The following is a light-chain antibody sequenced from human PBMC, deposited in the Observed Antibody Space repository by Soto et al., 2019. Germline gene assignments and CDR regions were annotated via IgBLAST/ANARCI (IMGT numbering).Light chain of an antibody. CDR1: SSDVGGYNY. CDR2: DVS. V-gene: IGLV2-11*01. CDR3: CSYAGSYPL. J-gene: IGLJ3*02. Sequence: QSALAQSRSVSGSPGQSVTISCTGTSSDVGGYNYVSWYQQHPGKAPKLMIYDVSKRPSGVPDRFSGSKSGNTASLTISGLQAEDEADYYCCSYAGSYPLFGGGTKLTVL.